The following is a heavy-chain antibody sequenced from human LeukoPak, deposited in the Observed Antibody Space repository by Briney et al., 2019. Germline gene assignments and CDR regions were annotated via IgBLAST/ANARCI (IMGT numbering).Heavy chain of an antibody. Sequence: SETLSLTCAIYNGSLSEYYWSWIRQPPGKGLEWIGEINHSGSTTYNPSLQSRVTMSVDTSKNQFSLEVSSVTAADTAVYYCAGWNAHYHFFDYWVPGIPLTVST. CDR3: AGWNAHYHFFDY. CDR2: INHSGST. V-gene: IGHV4-34*01. D-gene: IGHD4/OR15-4a*01. J-gene: IGHJ4*02. CDR1: NGSLSEYY.